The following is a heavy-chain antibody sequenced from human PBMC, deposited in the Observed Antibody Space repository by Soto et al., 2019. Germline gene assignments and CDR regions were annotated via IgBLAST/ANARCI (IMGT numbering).Heavy chain of an antibody. J-gene: IGHJ3*02. D-gene: IGHD3-22*01. CDR3: AKEGHDSSGYYYYDDAFDI. CDR2: IIPIFGTA. CDR1: GGTFSSYA. Sequence: QVQLVQSGAEVKKPGSSVKVSCKASGGTFSSYAISWVRQAPGQGLEWMGGIIPIFGTANYAQKFQGRVTITADESTSKAYMELSSLRSEDTAVYYCAKEGHDSSGYYYYDDAFDIWGQVTMVTVSS. V-gene: IGHV1-69*01.